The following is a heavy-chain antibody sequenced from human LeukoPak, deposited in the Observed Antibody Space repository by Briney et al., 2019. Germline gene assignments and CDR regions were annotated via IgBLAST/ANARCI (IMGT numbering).Heavy chain of an antibody. CDR2: IIPIFGTA. V-gene: IGHV1-69*05. D-gene: IGHD6-19*01. Sequence: SVKVSCKASGGTFSSYAISWVRQAPGQGLEWMGRIIPIFGTANYAQKFQGRVTITTDESTSTAYMELSSLRSEDTAVYYCARSAVAGFYYYYMDVWGKGTTVTASS. CDR1: GGTFSSYA. J-gene: IGHJ6*03. CDR3: ARSAVAGFYYYYMDV.